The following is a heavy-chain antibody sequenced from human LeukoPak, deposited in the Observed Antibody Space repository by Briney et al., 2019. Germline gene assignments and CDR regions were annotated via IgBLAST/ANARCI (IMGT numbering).Heavy chain of an antibody. CDR3: ARDVGITPPKYWYFDL. CDR2: INPSGGST. CDR1: GYTFTSYY. V-gene: IGHV1-46*01. J-gene: IGHJ2*01. D-gene: IGHD1-14*01. Sequence: AXVKVSCKASGYTFTSYYMHWVRQAPGQGLEWMGIINPSGGSTSYAQKFQGRVTMTRDTSTSTVYMELSSLRSEDTAVYYCARDVGITPPKYWYFDLWGRGTLVTVSS.